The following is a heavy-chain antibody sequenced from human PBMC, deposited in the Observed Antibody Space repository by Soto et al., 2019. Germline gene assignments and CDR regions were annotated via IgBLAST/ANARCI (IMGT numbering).Heavy chain of an antibody. V-gene: IGHV2-5*05. Sequence: QITLKESGPPLVNPTQPLTLTCNYSGFSFSSVGVGVGWIRQPPGKALEWLALSYWDDDKKYGPSLENRLTVTRDTSKNPVVLTMINMDPVDTATYCCVHRQSSSYFDYWGQGTRVTVSS. CDR1: GFSFSSVGVG. CDR2: SYWDDDK. J-gene: IGHJ4*02. CDR3: VHRQSSSYFDY.